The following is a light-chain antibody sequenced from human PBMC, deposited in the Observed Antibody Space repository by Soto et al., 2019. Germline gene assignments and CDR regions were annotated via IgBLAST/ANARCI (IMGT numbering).Light chain of an antibody. V-gene: IGLV2-14*01. J-gene: IGLJ1*01. Sequence: QSALTQPASVSGSPGQWIAISCTGTSSDVGGYNSVSWYHQYPGKVPKLMIYDVTNRPSGVSDRFSGSKSGNTASLTISGLQAEDEGDYYCSSYTSTGSYVFGTGTKLTVL. CDR1: SSDVGGYNS. CDR2: DVT. CDR3: SSYTSTGSYV.